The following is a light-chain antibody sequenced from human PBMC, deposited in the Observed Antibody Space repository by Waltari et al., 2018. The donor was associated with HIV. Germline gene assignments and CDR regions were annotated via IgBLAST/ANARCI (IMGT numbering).Light chain of an antibody. CDR3: CSYAGSNIHWV. CDR1: SRYVNHYNY. CDR2: GVN. Sequence: QSVLTQPRSVSGSPGQSVTISCTGTSRYVNHYNYVSWYQHHPGEAPKLVIFGVNKRPSGVPDRFSGSNSGNTASLTISGLQAEDEGHYYCCSYAGSNIHWVFGGGTKLTVL. V-gene: IGLV2-11*01. J-gene: IGLJ3*02.